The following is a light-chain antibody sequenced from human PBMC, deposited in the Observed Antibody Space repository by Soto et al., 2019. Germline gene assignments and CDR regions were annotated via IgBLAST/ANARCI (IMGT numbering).Light chain of an antibody. CDR2: EVS. CDR1: RSDVGGYNY. V-gene: IGLV2-14*01. Sequence: QSALTQPASVSGSPGQSITISCIGTRSDVGGYNYVSWYQHHPGKAPKLMIYEVSDRPSGVSNRFSGSKSGNTASLTISGLQAEDEADYYCSSYTSTSTPVVFGTGTKLTVL. CDR3: SSYTSTSTPVV. J-gene: IGLJ1*01.